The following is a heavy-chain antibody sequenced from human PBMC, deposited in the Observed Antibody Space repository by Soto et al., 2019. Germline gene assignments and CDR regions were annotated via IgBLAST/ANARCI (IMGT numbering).Heavy chain of an antibody. CDR1: GGTFSSYT. V-gene: IGHV1-69*02. D-gene: IGHD6-13*01. J-gene: IGHJ4*02. CDR3: ARSRGYSSTPGDY. CDR2: IIPILGIA. Sequence: QVQLVQSGAEVKKPGSSVKVSCKASGGTFSSYTISWVRQAPGQGLEWMGRIIPILGIANYAQKFQGRVPITADKSTSTAYMELSSLRSEDTAVYYCARSRGYSSTPGDYWGQGTLVTVSS.